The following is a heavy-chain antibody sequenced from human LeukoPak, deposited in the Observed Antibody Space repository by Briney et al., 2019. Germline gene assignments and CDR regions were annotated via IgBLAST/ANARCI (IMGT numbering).Heavy chain of an antibody. CDR2: ISDSGGRT. J-gene: IGHJ4*02. CDR3: AKRGVVIRVILVGFHKEAYYFDS. Sequence: GGSVRLSCAVSGITLSNYGMRWVRPAPGKGLEWVAGISDSGGRTNYADSVKGRFTISRDNPKNTLILQMNSLRPEDTAVYFCAKRGVVIRVILVGFHKEAYYFDSWGQGALVTVSS. D-gene: IGHD3-22*01. V-gene: IGHV3-23*01. CDR1: GITLSNYG.